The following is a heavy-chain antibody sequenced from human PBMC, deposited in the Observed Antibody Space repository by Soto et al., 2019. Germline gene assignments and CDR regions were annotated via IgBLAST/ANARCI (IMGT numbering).Heavy chain of an antibody. CDR2: ISYDGSNK. Sequence: PGGSLRLSCAASGFTFSSYAMHWVRQAPGKGLEWVAVISYDGSNKYYADSVKGRFTISRDNSKNTLYLQMNSLRAEDTAVYYCARDSNDYGDSWTDYWGQGTLVTVSS. J-gene: IGHJ4*02. CDR1: GFTFSSYA. V-gene: IGHV3-30-3*01. D-gene: IGHD4-17*01. CDR3: ARDSNDYGDSWTDY.